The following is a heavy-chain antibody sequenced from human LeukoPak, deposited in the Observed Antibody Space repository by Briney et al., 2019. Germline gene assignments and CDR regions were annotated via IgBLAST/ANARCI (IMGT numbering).Heavy chain of an antibody. V-gene: IGHV1-2*02. CDR2: INPNSGGT. CDR3: ARDNGWYGFDY. CDR1: GYTFTGNY. D-gene: IGHD6-19*01. Sequence: VASVTVSCKASGYTFTGNYIHWVRQAPGQGLEWMGWINPNSGGTNYAQKFQGRVTMTRDTSITTAYMELSRLGSDDTAVYFCARDNGWYGFDYWGQGTLVTVSS. J-gene: IGHJ4*02.